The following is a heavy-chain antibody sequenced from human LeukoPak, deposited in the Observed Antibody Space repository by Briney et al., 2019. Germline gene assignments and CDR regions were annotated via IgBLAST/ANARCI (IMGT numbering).Heavy chain of an antibody. CDR1: GGTFSSYA. Sequence: SVKVSCKASGGTFSSYAISWARQAPGQGLEWMGRIIPIFGIANYAQKFQGRVTITADKFTSTAYMELSSLRSEDTAVYYCARGGGYYSIPFDYWGQGTPVTVSS. J-gene: IGHJ4*02. CDR2: IIPIFGIA. V-gene: IGHV1-69*04. CDR3: ARGGGYYSIPFDY. D-gene: IGHD3-22*01.